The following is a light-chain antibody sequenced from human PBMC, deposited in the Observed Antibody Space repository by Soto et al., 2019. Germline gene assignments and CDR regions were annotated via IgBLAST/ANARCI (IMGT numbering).Light chain of an antibody. CDR3: QQRGNWPPFT. CDR2: DAT. Sequence: EIVLTQSPAILSLSPGERATLSCRASQSISIYLAWYQQKPGQAPGLLIYDATNRATGVPARFSGSGSGTDFTLTISSLEPEDFAVYYCQQRGNWPPFTFGPGTKVDVK. V-gene: IGKV3-11*01. J-gene: IGKJ3*01. CDR1: QSISIY.